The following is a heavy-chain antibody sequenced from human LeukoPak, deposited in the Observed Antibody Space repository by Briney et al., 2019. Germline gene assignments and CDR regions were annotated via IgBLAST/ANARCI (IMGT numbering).Heavy chain of an antibody. Sequence: SETLSLTCAVSGYSISSGYYWGWIRQPAGKGLEWIGSIYHSGSTYYNPSLKSRVTISVDTSKNQFSLKLSSVTAADTAVYYCARGAPYGSGSPLYYYYYYMDVWGKGTTVTVSS. CDR3: ARGAPYGSGSPLYYYYYYMDV. V-gene: IGHV4-38-2*01. D-gene: IGHD3-10*01. CDR2: IYHSGST. CDR1: GYSISSGYY. J-gene: IGHJ6*03.